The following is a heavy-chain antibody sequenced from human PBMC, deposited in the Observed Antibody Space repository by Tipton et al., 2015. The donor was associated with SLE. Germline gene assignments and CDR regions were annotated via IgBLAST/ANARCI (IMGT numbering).Heavy chain of an antibody. J-gene: IGHJ4*02. CDR3: ARDLSSHSSGWYFGY. Sequence: TLSLTCTVSGGSISSGSYYWSWIRQPPGKGLEWIGYIYYSGSTNYNPSLKSRVTISVDTSKNQFSLKLSSVTAADTAVYYCARDLSSHSSGWYFGYWGQGTLVTVSS. CDR2: IYYSGST. CDR1: GGSISSGSYY. V-gene: IGHV4-61*01. D-gene: IGHD6-19*01.